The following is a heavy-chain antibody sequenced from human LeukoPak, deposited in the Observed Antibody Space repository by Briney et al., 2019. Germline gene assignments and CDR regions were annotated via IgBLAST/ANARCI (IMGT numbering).Heavy chain of an antibody. CDR2: INHSGST. J-gene: IGHJ4*02. Sequence: PSETLSLTCAVYGGSSSGYYWSWIRQPPGKGLEWIGEINHSGSTNYNPSLKSRVTISVDTSKNQFSLKLSSVTAADTAVYYCARGVSQDSYDFWSGYYTPFDYWGQGTLVTVSS. V-gene: IGHV4-34*01. CDR3: ARGVSQDSYDFWSGYYTPFDY. CDR1: GGSSSGYY. D-gene: IGHD3-3*01.